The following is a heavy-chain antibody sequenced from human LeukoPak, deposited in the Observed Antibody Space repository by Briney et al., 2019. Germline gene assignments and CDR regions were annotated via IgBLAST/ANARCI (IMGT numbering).Heavy chain of an antibody. J-gene: IGHJ6*02. Sequence: PSETLSLTCAVYGGSFSGYYWSWIRQPPGKGLEWIGEINHSGSTNYNPSLKSRVTISVDTSKNQFSLKLSSVTAADTAVYYCARAGSYYYYGMDVWGQGTTVTVYS. CDR1: GGSFSGYY. V-gene: IGHV4-34*01. CDR2: INHSGST. CDR3: ARAGSYYYYGMDV.